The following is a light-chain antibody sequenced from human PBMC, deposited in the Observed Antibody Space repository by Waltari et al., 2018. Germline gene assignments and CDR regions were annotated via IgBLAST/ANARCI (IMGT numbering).Light chain of an antibody. J-gene: IGKJ2*03. CDR1: QSISNY. V-gene: IGKV1-5*03. Sequence: IQMTQSPPTLSASVVDTITITCRASQSISNYLAWYQQKPGKAPKLLIYKASSSGSGVPSRFSGSGSGTEFTLTISSLQPDDFATYYCQQYNTYSSFGQGTKLEIK. CDR2: KAS. CDR3: QQYNTYSS.